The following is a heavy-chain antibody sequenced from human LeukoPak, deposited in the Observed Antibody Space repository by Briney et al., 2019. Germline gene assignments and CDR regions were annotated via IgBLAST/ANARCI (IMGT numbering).Heavy chain of an antibody. CDR1: GGSISSYY. CDR2: IYYSRST. J-gene: IGHJ6*03. D-gene: IGHD3-22*01. CDR3: ARGVDDSSGYYSSGMDYMDV. Sequence: SETLSLTCTVSGGSISSYYWSWIRQPPGKGLEWIGYIYYSRSTNYNPSLKSRVTISVDTSKNQFSLKLSSVTAADTAVYYCARGVDDSSGYYSSGMDYMDVWGKGTTVTVSS. V-gene: IGHV4-59*01.